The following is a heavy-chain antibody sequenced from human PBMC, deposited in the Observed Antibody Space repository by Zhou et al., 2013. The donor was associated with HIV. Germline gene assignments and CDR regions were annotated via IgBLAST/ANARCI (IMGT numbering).Heavy chain of an antibody. D-gene: IGHD3-10*01. V-gene: IGHV1-69*11. Sequence: QVQLVQSGSEVKKPGSSVKVSCRASGGTFNNYAISWVRQAPGQGLEWMGGIVPLLGTANYAQNFQGRVTITADESTSTAYMELSSLRSEDTAVYYCARNNYYGSGSHYMDVWGKGTTVTVSS. CDR1: GGTFNNYA. CDR3: ARNNYYGSGSHYMDV. J-gene: IGHJ6*03. CDR2: IVPLLGTA.